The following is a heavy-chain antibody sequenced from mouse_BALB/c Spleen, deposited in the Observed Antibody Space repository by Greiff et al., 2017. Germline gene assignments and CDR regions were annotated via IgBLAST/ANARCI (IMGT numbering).Heavy chain of an antibody. D-gene: IGHD1-2*01. CDR2: INPGSGGT. J-gene: IGHJ4*01. CDR3: ARSYGYYAMDY. Sequence: VQLVESGAELVRPGTSVKVSCKASGYAFTNYLIEWVKQRPGQGLEWIGVINPGSGGTNYNEKFKGKATLTADKSSSTAYMQLSSLTSDDSAVYFCARSYGYYAMDYWGQGTSVTVSS. CDR1: GYAFTNYL. V-gene: IGHV1-54*01.